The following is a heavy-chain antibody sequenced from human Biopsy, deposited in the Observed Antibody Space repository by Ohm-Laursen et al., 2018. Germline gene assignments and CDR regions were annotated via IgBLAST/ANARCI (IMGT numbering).Heavy chain of an antibody. V-gene: IGHV1-69*06. J-gene: IGHJ1*01. Sequence: VASVKVSCKASADSFIGYDINWVRQAPGQGLEWLGGNIPILGTGNYAQKFQDRVTVAADTSTSTATMELRSLRSDDTAVYYCATKLTGYFHHWGQGTLVIVSS. CDR3: ATKLTGYFHH. CDR1: ADSFIGYD. D-gene: IGHD3-9*01. CDR2: NIPILGTG.